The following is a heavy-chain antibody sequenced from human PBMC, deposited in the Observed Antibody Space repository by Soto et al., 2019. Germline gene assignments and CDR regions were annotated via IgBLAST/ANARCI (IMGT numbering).Heavy chain of an antibody. J-gene: IGHJ4*02. D-gene: IGHD3-10*01. CDR3: AKRDSGSGRSPALINY. CDR1: GFTFSSYS. V-gene: IGHV3-23*01. Sequence: QLLESGGGLVQPGGSLRLSCAASGFTFSSYSMNWVRQAPGKGLQWVATAGGGGDNIFYAYSVKGRFTISRDDSQNMVFLQMNSLRPEDTAVYFCAKRDSGSGRSPALINYWGQGTMVTVSS. CDR2: AGGGGDNI.